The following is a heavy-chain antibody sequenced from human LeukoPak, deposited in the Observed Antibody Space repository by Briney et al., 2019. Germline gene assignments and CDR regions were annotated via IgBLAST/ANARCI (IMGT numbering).Heavy chain of an antibody. CDR3: ARGYSSSWYGGADNYFDY. J-gene: IGHJ4*02. D-gene: IGHD6-13*01. CDR2: IYSGDNT. CDR1: GFTVSNNY. Sequence: GGSLRLSCAASGFTVSNNYMSWVRQAPGTGLEWVSVIYSGDNTYYADSVKGRFTISRDNSRNTLYLQMRSLRAEDTAVYYCARGYSSSWYGGADNYFDYWGQGTLVTVSS. V-gene: IGHV3-66*01.